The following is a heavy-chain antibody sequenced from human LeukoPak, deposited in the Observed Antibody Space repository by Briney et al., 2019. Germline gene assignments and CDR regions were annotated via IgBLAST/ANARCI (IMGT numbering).Heavy chain of an antibody. CDR2: TTWNGDTL. D-gene: IGHD2-2*01. CDR3: ARDPVVPVGNWFDP. V-gene: IGHV3-9*01. CDR1: GLIFDDYA. Sequence: GGSLRLSCAASGLIFDDYAMHWVRQAPGKGLEWVSGTTWNGDTLGYADSVKGRFTISRDNAKNSLFLQMNSLRAEDTAVYYCARDPVVPVGNWFDPWGQGTLVTVSS. J-gene: IGHJ5*02.